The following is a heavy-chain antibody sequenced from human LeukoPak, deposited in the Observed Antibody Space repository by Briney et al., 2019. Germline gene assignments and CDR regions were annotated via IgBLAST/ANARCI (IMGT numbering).Heavy chain of an antibody. D-gene: IGHD3-22*01. V-gene: IGHV3-7*01. CDR3: AREKPMIADY. J-gene: IGHJ4*02. CDR2: ISQDGSEE. Sequence: PGGSLRLSCAASKFTFSSHWMSWVRQAPGKGLEWVACISQDGSEERYVASVKGRFTISRDNAKDSLYLQMNSLRDEDTAVYYCAREKPMIADYWGQGALVTVSS. CDR1: KFTFSSHW.